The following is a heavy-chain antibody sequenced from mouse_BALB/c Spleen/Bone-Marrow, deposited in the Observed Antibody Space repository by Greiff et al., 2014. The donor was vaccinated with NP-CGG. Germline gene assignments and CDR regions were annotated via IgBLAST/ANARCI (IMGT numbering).Heavy chain of an antibody. Sequence: EVQLQQSGPDLVKPSQSLSLTCTVPGYSITSDYSWHWIRQFPGNKLEWMGYIHYSGTTVYNPSLKSRISITRDTSNNQFFLQLNSVTTEDTATYYCARFAGTPYTMDYWGQGTSVTVSS. V-gene: IGHV3-1*02. CDR3: ARFAGTPYTMDY. CDR1: GYSITSDYS. CDR2: IHYSGTT. D-gene: IGHD4-1*01. J-gene: IGHJ4*01.